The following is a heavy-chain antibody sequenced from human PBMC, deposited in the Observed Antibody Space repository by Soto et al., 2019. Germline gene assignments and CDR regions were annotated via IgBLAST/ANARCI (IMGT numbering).Heavy chain of an antibody. CDR2: MNSDGSTT. CDR1: GSTFGNSW. V-gene: IGHV3-74*01. CDR3: ATAEVDY. J-gene: IGHJ4*02. Sequence: PGGSLRLSCAASGSTFGNSWMHWVRQAPGKGLEWVSRMNSDGSTTDYADSVKGRFTVSRDNAKYTLYLQMNSLRAEDTAVYYCATAEVDYWGPGTLVTVSS.